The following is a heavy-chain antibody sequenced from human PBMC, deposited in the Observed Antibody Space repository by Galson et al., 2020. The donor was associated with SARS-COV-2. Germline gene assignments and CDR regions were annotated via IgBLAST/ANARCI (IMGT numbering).Heavy chain of an antibody. J-gene: IGHJ4*02. Sequence: SETLSLTCAVSGGSISGTDYYWSWIRQPAGKGLEWIGRYNSSGSTNYNPTLKSRVAISVDTSKNQFSLKLTAVTAADTAVYFCAAGPVAGTGEWGQGTLVTVSS. CDR1: GGSISGTDYY. V-gene: IGHV4-61*02. D-gene: IGHD6-19*01. CDR3: AAGPVAGTGE. CDR2: YNSSGST.